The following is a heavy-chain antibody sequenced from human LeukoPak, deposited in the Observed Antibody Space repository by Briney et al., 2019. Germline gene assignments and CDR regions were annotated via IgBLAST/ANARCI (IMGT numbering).Heavy chain of an antibody. CDR1: GFTFSSYA. Sequence: PGGSLRLSCAASGFTFSSYAMSWVRQAPGKGLEWVSAISGCGGSTYYADSVKGRFTISRDNSKNTLYLQMNSLRAEDTAVYYCAKGSSGWYYYGMDVWGQGTTVTVSS. CDR2: ISGCGGST. CDR3: AKGSSGWYYYGMDV. V-gene: IGHV3-23*01. J-gene: IGHJ6*02. D-gene: IGHD6-19*01.